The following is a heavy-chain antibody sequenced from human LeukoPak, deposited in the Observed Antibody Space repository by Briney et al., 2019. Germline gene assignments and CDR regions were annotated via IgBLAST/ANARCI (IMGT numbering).Heavy chain of an antibody. Sequence: SETLSLTCAVSGGSISSGGYSRSWLRQPPGKGLEWIGYIYHSGSTYYNPSLKSRVTISVDRSKNQFSLKLSSVTAADTAVYYCARGEYSYGTNAFDIWGQGTMVTVSS. CDR2: IYHSGST. J-gene: IGHJ3*02. D-gene: IGHD5-18*01. V-gene: IGHV4-30-2*01. CDR3: ARGEYSYGTNAFDI. CDR1: GGSISSGGYS.